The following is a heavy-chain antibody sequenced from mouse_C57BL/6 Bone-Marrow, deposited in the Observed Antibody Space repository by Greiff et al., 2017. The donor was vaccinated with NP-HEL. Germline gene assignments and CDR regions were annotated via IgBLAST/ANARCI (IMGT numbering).Heavy chain of an antibody. CDR3: ARWLRRAY. D-gene: IGHD2-2*01. Sequence: EVHLVESGPELVKPGASVKMSCKASGYTFTDYYMHWVKQSHGKSLEWIGDINPNNGGTSYNQKFKGKATLTVDKSSSTAYMELRSLTSEDSAVYYCARWLRRAYWGQGTLVTVSA. CDR2: INPNNGGT. V-gene: IGHV1-34*01. CDR1: GYTFTDYY. J-gene: IGHJ3*01.